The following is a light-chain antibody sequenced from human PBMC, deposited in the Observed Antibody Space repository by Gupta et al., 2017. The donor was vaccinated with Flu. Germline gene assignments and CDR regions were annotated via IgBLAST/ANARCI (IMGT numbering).Light chain of an antibody. CDR3: QQSYTVPRT. CDR2: AAS. Sequence: DIQMTQSPSSLSASVGDRVTIVCRASESISNYLNWYQQKPGRAPELLIFAASKVRSGVPSRFSGRRSGTEFTVTISSLQPEDFATYYCQQSYTVPRTFGQGTXVEIK. J-gene: IGKJ1*01. V-gene: IGKV1-39*01. CDR1: ESISNY.